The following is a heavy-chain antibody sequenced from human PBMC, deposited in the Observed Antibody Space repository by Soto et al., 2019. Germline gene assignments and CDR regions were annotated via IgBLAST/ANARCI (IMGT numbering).Heavy chain of an antibody. CDR3: ARGVAADDEYFQH. Sequence: SETLSLTCTVSGGSISSSSYYWGWIRQPPGKGLEWIGSIYYSGSTYYNPSLKSRVTISVNTSNNQFSLKLSAVTAADTAVYYCARGVAADDEYFQHWGQGTLVTVSS. V-gene: IGHV4-39*01. CDR1: GGSISSSSYY. CDR2: IYYSGST. J-gene: IGHJ1*01. D-gene: IGHD6-13*01.